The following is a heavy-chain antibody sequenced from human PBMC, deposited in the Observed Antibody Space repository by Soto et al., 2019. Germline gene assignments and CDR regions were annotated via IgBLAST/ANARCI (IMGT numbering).Heavy chain of an antibody. Sequence: QVQLVQSGAEVKKPGASVLVSCKASGLAFPIDDIIWVRQTIGQGLEFMGWMNPSGRNTGYAQKFQGRATFTWNTPTSTAYMDLSGLRSEDTAVYYCARYRTKVPVAFDVWGQGTMVTVSS. J-gene: IGHJ3*01. CDR1: GLAFPIDD. D-gene: IGHD3-16*02. V-gene: IGHV1-8*01. CDR2: MNPSGRNT. CDR3: ARYRTKVPVAFDV.